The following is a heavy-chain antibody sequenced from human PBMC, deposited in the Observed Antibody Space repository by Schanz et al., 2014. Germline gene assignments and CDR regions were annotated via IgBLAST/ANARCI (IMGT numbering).Heavy chain of an antibody. V-gene: IGHV3-48*01. CDR2: IATSSSTH. D-gene: IGHD4-17*01. Sequence: EVRLVESGGGLVQPGGSLRLSCEASGFDFNSYSMNWVRQVPGKGLEWLSYIATSSSTHHYADSVKGRVTISRDRFQNTLYLRMSSLRAEDTAVYYCARPRFDYGEVDYWGQGTLVTVSS. CDR3: ARPRFDYGEVDY. J-gene: IGHJ4*02. CDR1: GFDFNSYS.